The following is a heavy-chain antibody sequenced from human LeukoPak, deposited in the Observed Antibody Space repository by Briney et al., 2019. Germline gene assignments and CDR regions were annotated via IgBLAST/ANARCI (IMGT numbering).Heavy chain of an antibody. CDR2: VYYSGSA. J-gene: IGHJ4*02. D-gene: IGHD3-9*01. V-gene: IGHV4-28*01. CDR3: ASCHYDILTGYRREFDY. CDR1: GYSISSSNW. Sequence: SETLSLTCAVSGYSISSSNWWGWIRQPPGKGLEWIGSVYYSGSAYYNPSLKSRLTISADTSKNQFSLRLNSVTAADTALYYCASCHYDILTGYRREFDYWGQGILVTVSS.